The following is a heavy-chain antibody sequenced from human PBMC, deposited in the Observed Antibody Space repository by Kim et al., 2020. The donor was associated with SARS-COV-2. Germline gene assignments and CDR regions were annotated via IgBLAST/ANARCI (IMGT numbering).Heavy chain of an antibody. CDR1: GFTFSSYA. D-gene: IGHD3-10*01. Sequence: GGSLRLSCAASGFTFSSYAMSWVRQAPGRGLEWASVISGSSGSTYYADSVKGRFTISRDNSKSTVYLQMSSLRVEDTAVYYCAKGASVVRGVISSFEYWGQGILVTVSS. J-gene: IGHJ4*02. V-gene: IGHV3-23*01. CDR2: ISGSSGST. CDR3: AKGASVVRGVISSFEY.